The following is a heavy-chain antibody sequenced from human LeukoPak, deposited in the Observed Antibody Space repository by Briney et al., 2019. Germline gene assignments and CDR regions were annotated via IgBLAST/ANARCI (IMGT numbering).Heavy chain of an antibody. D-gene: IGHD3-22*01. CDR1: GFIFNNYG. CDR2: ISNDGGGT. V-gene: IGHV3-23*01. J-gene: IGHJ4*02. Sequence: GGSLRLSCAASGFIFNNYGLVWVRQAPGKGLEWVSAISNDGGGTTYADFVKGRFSFSRDNSKNTLFLQMNSLRAEDTALYYCAKGSSGYFFDLWGQGTLVTVSS. CDR3: AKGSSGYFFDL.